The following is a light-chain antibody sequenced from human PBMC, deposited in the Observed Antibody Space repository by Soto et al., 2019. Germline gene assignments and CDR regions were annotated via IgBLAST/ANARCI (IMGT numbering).Light chain of an antibody. CDR2: DAS. Sequence: EIVLTQSPGTLSLSPGERVTLSCRASQTVGRDYLAWFQQKPGQPPRLLICDASRRATGIPDRFSGSGSGTDFTLTISRLEPEDFAVYYCQQYAASPITFGQGTRLEIK. CDR3: QQYAASPIT. CDR1: QTVGRDY. J-gene: IGKJ5*01. V-gene: IGKV3-20*01.